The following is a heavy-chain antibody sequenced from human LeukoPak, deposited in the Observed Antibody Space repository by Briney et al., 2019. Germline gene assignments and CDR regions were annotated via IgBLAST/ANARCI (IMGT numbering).Heavy chain of an antibody. CDR2: ISYDGSNK. CDR3: AKDSASYGDYSANWFDP. Sequence: GGSLRLSCAASGFTFSSYGMHWVRQAPGKGLEWAAVISYDGSNKYYADSVKGRFTISRDNSKNTLYLQMNSLRAEDTAVYYCAKDSASYGDYSANWFDPWGQGTLVTVSS. CDR1: GFTFSSYG. J-gene: IGHJ5*02. V-gene: IGHV3-30*18. D-gene: IGHD4-17*01.